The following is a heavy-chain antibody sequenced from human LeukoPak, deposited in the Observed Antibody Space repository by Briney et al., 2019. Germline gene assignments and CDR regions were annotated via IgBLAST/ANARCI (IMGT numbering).Heavy chain of an antibody. Sequence: GGSLRLSCAASGFTFSSYSMNWVRQAPGKGLEWVSYISSSSSTIYYADSVTGRFTISRDNAKNSLYLQMNSLRAEDTALYYCARVNYYGSWSYRLCYWGQGTLVSVSS. CDR2: ISSSSSTI. D-gene: IGHD3-10*01. J-gene: IGHJ4*02. CDR3: ARVNYYGSWSYRLCY. V-gene: IGHV3-48*01. CDR1: GFTFSSYS.